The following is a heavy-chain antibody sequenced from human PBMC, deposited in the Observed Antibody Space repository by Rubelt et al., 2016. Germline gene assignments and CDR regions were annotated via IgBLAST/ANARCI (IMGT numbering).Heavy chain of an antibody. CDR2: IDKSGNT. CDR3: ARVHRYYVDY. J-gene: IGHJ4*02. CDR1: GGSFSNYY. D-gene: IGHD3-10*02. V-gene: IGHV4-34*01. Sequence: QVQLQQWGAGLFRPSQTLSLTCGVYGGSFSNYYWTWIRQPPGKGLEWIGDIDKSGNTDYNPSLKSRVTISVDTSKNQFSRKLSAVPAADTEVYYCARVHRYYVDYWGQGTLVTVSS.